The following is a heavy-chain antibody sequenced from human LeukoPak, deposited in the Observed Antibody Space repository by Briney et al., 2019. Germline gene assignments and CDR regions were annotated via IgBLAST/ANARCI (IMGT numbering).Heavy chain of an antibody. CDR1: GFTFSTYW. D-gene: IGHD3-22*01. Sequence: GGSLRPSCAASGFTFSTYWMHWVRQAPGKGLLWVSRINSDVSITSYADSVKGRFTISRDNAKNSLYLQMNSLRAEDTAVYYCARDGAYDTSGYALAPDYWGQGTLVTVSS. CDR3: ARDGAYDTSGYALAPDY. CDR2: INSDVSIT. V-gene: IGHV3-74*01. J-gene: IGHJ4*02.